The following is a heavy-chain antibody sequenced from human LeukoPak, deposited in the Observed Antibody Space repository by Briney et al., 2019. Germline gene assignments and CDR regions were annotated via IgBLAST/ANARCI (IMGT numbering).Heavy chain of an antibody. Sequence: KPGASVKVSCKASGYTFTGYYMHWVRQAPGQGLEWMGRINPNSGGTNYAQKFQGRATMTRDTSISTAYMELSRLRSDDTAVYYCARDVTIAVRFDYYYYYMDVWGKGTTVTVSS. V-gene: IGHV1-2*06. CDR2: INPNSGGT. CDR3: ARDVTIAVRFDYYYYYMDV. D-gene: IGHD6-19*01. J-gene: IGHJ6*03. CDR1: GYTFTGYY.